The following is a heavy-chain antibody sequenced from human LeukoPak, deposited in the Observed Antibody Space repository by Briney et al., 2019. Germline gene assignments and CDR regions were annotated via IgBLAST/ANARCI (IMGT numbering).Heavy chain of an antibody. D-gene: IGHD2-2*01. Sequence: ASVKVSCKTSGYTFTNYGLSWVRQAPGQGLEWMGWINTYNGNTNYAQKFLGRVTMTTDTSTRTAYMELRNLRSDDTAVYYCARGSTGHDDYWGQGTLVAVSS. CDR1: GYTFTNYG. CDR3: ARGSTGHDDY. CDR2: INTYNGNT. V-gene: IGHV1-18*01. J-gene: IGHJ4*02.